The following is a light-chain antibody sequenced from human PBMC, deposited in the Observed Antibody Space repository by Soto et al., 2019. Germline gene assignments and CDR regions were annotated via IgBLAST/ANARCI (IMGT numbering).Light chain of an antibody. CDR2: GAS. V-gene: IGKV3-15*01. CDR3: QQYNDWPPLT. J-gene: IGKJ4*01. CDR1: HSVSSN. Sequence: EILMTQSPATLSVSPGERASLYCRASHSVSSNLAWYQQKPGQAPRLLIYGASTRATGIPARFSGSGSGTEFTLTISSLQSEDFAVYYCQQYNDWPPLTFGGGTKVEIK.